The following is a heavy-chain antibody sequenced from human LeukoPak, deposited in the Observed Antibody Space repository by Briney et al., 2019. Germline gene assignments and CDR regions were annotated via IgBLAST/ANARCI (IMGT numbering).Heavy chain of an antibody. V-gene: IGHV4-4*07. D-gene: IGHD3-3*01. Sequence: PSETLSLTCTVSGGSISSYYWSWVRQPAGKGLEWIGRIYTSGSTNYNPSLKSRVTMSVDTSKNQFSLKLSSVTAADTAVYYCARDFGEDEYYYYYYMDVWGKGTTVTVSS. J-gene: IGHJ6*03. CDR1: GGSISSYY. CDR2: IYTSGST. CDR3: ARDFGEDEYYYYYYMDV.